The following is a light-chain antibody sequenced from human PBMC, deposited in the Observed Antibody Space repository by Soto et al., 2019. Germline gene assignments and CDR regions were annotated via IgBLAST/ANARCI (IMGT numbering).Light chain of an antibody. CDR1: SSDVGGYSY. J-gene: IGLJ1*01. Sequence: QSVLTQPASVSGSPGQSIAISCTGTSSDVGGYSYVSWYQQQPGKAPKLVISDVSNRPAGVSDRFSGSKSGNTAFLTISGLQTEDEADYYCASYTTSSTYVFGTGTKLTVL. CDR3: ASYTTSSTYV. V-gene: IGLV2-14*01. CDR2: DVS.